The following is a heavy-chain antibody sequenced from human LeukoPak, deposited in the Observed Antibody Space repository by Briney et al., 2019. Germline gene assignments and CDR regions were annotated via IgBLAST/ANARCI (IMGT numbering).Heavy chain of an antibody. Sequence: SVKVSCKASGGTFSSYAISWVRQAPGQGLEWMGGIIPIFGTANYAQKFQGRVTITTDESTSTAYMELSSLRSEDTAVYYCARAGCSSTSCYKSSEYYYYMDVWGKGTTVTVSS. CDR2: IIPIFGTA. V-gene: IGHV1-69*05. J-gene: IGHJ6*03. D-gene: IGHD2-2*02. CDR3: ARAGCSSTSCYKSSEYYYYMDV. CDR1: GGTFSSYA.